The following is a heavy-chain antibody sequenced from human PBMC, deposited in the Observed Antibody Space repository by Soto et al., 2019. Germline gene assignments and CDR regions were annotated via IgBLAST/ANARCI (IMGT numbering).Heavy chain of an antibody. CDR2: INHNGNT. D-gene: IGHD5-18*01. J-gene: IGHJ4*02. CDR1: GWSFSGYH. Sequence: XETLSLTCAVFGWSFSGYHWSWIRQPPGKGLELIGEINHNGNTNYNPSLKSRVTISVDTSKHQFSLKLTSVTAADTAVYYCARGGYNYAYYLLPLDYWGQGTLVTVSS. CDR3: ARGGYNYAYYLLPLDY. V-gene: IGHV4-34*01.